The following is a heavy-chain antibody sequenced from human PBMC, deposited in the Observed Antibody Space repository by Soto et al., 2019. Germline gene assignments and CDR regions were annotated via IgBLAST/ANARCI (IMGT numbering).Heavy chain of an antibody. J-gene: IGHJ4*02. CDR2: ISYDGSNK. CDR3: HDSSRYREDY. D-gene: IGHD3-22*01. V-gene: IGHV3-30-3*01. CDR1: GFTFSSYA. Sequence: QVQLVESGGGVVQPGRSLRLSCAASGFTFSSYAMHWVRQAPGKGLEWVAVISYDGSNKYYADSVKGRFTISRDNSKNTLYLQMNSLRAEDTAVYYCHDSSRYREDYWGQGTLVTVSS.